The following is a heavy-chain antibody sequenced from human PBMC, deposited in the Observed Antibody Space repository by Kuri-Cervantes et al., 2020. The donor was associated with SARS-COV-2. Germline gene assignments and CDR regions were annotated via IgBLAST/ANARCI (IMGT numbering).Heavy chain of an antibody. D-gene: IGHD6-13*01. CDR2: IRSKAYGGTT. Sequence: GGSLRLSCTASGFTFGDYAMSWVRQAPGKGLEWVGFIRSKAYGGTTEYAASVKGRFTISRDDSKDTLYLQMNSLRGEDTAIYYCAKAGSHSYFNCWGQGTLVTVSS. CDR3: AKAGSHSYFNC. CDR1: GFTFGDYA. J-gene: IGHJ4*02. V-gene: IGHV3-49*04.